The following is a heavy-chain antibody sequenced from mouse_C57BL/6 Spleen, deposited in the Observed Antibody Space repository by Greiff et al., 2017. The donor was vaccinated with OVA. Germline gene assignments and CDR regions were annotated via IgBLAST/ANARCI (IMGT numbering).Heavy chain of an antibody. CDR3: ARPLTGTSFAY. Sequence: QVQLKQSGPELVKPGASVKISCKASGYAFSSSWMNWVKQRPGKGLEWIGRIYPGDGDTNYNGKFKGKASLTADNASSTAYMQLSSLTSEDSAVYCCARPLTGTSFAYWVQGTLVTVSA. J-gene: IGHJ3*01. CDR2: IYPGDGDT. D-gene: IGHD4-1*01. CDR1: GYAFSSSW. V-gene: IGHV1-82*01.